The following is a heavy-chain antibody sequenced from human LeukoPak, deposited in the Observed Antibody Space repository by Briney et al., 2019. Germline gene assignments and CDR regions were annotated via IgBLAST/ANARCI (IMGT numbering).Heavy chain of an antibody. D-gene: IGHD2-2*01. Sequence: GASVKVSCKASGGTFSSYANSWVRQAPGQGLEWMGGIIPIFGTENYAQKFQGRITITADESTSTAYMELSSLRSEDTAVYYCARSACSSTSCPPFDPWGQGTLVTVSS. V-gene: IGHV1-69*13. CDR2: IIPIFGTE. CDR3: ARSACSSTSCPPFDP. J-gene: IGHJ5*02. CDR1: GGTFSSYA.